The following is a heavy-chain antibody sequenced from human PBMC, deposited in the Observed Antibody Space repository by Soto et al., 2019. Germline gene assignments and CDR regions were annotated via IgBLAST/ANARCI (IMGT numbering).Heavy chain of an antibody. CDR2: LIPIFGAP. CDR1: GDTFSDLA. Sequence: QVQLVQSAAEVKKPGSSVKVSCKAFGDTFSDLAFSWVRQAPGQGLEWLGGLIPIFGAPSYAQNFQGRLTITTDKSTRTAYMELTSLTSEDTAVYYCASGTDVWGSGTLVSVSS. V-gene: IGHV1-69*06. J-gene: IGHJ2*01. D-gene: IGHD1-1*01. CDR3: ASGTDV.